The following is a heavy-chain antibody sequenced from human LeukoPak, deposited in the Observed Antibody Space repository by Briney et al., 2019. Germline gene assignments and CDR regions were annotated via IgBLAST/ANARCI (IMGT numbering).Heavy chain of an antibody. Sequence: GRSLRLSCAASGFTFSSYGMHWVRQAPGKGLEWVAVISYDGSNKYYADSVKGRFTISRDNSKNTLYLQMNSLRAEDTAVYYCAKGSLQHDAFDIWGQGTMATVSS. D-gene: IGHD5-24*01. J-gene: IGHJ3*02. V-gene: IGHV3-30*18. CDR3: AKGSLQHDAFDI. CDR2: ISYDGSNK. CDR1: GFTFSSYG.